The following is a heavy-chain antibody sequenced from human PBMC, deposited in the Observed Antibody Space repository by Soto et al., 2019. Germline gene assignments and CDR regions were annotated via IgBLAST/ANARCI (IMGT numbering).Heavy chain of an antibody. V-gene: IGHV1-8*01. CDR1: GYTFTSYD. J-gene: IGHJ4*02. CDR3: SRLVGATSSFDY. CDR2: MNPNSGNT. Sequence: SVKVSCKASGYTFTSYDINWVRQATGQGLEWMGWMNPNSGNTGYAQKFQGRVTMTRNTSISTAYMELSSLRSEDTAVYYCSRLVGATSSFDYWGQGTLVTVSS. D-gene: IGHD1-26*01.